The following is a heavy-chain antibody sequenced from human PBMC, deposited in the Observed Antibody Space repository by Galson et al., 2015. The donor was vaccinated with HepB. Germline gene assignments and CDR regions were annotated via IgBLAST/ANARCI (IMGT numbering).Heavy chain of an antibody. V-gene: IGHV1-58*01. D-gene: IGHD5-18*01. CDR3: AAAPRGYSYGNIFDY. CDR1: GFTFTSSA. J-gene: IGHJ4*02. CDR2: IVVGSGNT. Sequence: SVKVSCKASGFTFTSSAVQWVRQARGQRLEWIGWIVVGSGNTNYAQKLQERVTITRDMSTSTAYMELSSLRSEDTAVYYCAAAPRGYSYGNIFDYWGQGTLVTVSS.